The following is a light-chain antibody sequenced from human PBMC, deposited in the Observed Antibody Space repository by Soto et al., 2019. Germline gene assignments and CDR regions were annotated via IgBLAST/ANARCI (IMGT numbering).Light chain of an antibody. CDR1: QSVNSNY. CDR2: GAY. CDR3: QQYGSSPWT. J-gene: IGKJ1*01. V-gene: IGKV3-20*01. Sequence: DIVLTQSPGTLSLSPGERATLSCRASQSVNSNYLAWFQQKPRQAPRLLIYGAYRRSTGIPDRFSGSGSETDVILTLGSLEPGDIAVYYWQQYGSSPWTFGQGTNVEIK.